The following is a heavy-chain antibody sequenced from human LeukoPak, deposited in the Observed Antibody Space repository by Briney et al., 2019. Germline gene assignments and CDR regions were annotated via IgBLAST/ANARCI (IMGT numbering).Heavy chain of an antibody. J-gene: IGHJ4*02. CDR1: GFTFSSYA. Sequence: GGSLRLSCAASGFTFSSYAMSWVRQAPGKGLEWVSAISGSGTGADYTDSVKGRFTISRDTSKNTLYLQMNSLRAEDSATYYCAKGLYHYYGSGSFTLDSWGQGTQVTVSS. CDR2: ISGSGTGA. CDR3: AKGLYHYYGSGSFTLDS. V-gene: IGHV3-23*01. D-gene: IGHD3-10*01.